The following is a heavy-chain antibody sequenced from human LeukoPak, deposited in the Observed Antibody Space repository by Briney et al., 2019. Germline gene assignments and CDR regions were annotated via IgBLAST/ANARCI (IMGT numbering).Heavy chain of an antibody. J-gene: IGHJ4*02. CDR2: IKQDGSDK. D-gene: IGHD4-23*01. CDR1: GFTFSNYW. V-gene: IGHV3-7*01. CDR3: ARDPDYGCSGFFGDY. Sequence: GGSLRLSCAASGFTFSNYWMTWVRQAPGKGLEWVANIKQDGSDKYYVDSVKGRFTISRDNAINSLYLQMDSLRADDTAVYYCARDPDYGCSGFFGDYWGQGTLVTVSS.